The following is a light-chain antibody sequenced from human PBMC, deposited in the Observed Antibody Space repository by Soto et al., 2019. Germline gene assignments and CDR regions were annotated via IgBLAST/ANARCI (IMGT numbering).Light chain of an antibody. Sequence: EIVFTQSPGTLSLSPGERATLSRRASQSISNVAWYQQKPGQAPRVLIYDSSSRATGVPDRFSGSGSGTDFTLTISRLEPEDFAVYYCQQYVDSPETFGGGTKVEIK. J-gene: IGKJ4*01. CDR1: QSISN. V-gene: IGKV3-20*01. CDR2: DSS. CDR3: QQYVDSPET.